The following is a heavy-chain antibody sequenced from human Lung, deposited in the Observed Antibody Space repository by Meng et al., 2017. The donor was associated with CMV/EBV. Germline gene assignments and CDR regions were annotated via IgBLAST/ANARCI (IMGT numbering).Heavy chain of an antibody. CDR1: GESITNHNW. D-gene: IGHD3-10*01. V-gene: IGHV4-4*02. Sequence: PVREPGPALVKPAETLSITCAVSGESITNHNWWAWVRQPPGEGLEWIGEIPHRGSSAYNPSLKSRVSMSIDKSKNQFSLKLTSVTAADTAVYHCLRRSGGSVWGQGTLVTVSS. CDR2: IPHRGSS. CDR3: LRRSGGSV. J-gene: IGHJ1*01.